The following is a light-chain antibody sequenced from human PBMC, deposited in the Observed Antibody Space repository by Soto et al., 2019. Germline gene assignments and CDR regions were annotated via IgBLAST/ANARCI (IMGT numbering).Light chain of an antibody. Sequence: LTQPASVSGSPGQSITISCTGTSSDVGGYNYVSWYQHHPGKAPKLMTYDVSNRPSGVSNRFSGSKSGNTASLTISGLQAEDEADYYCSSYTRSATHVFGTGTKVTVL. CDR2: DVS. CDR3: SSYTRSATHV. J-gene: IGLJ1*01. V-gene: IGLV2-14*03. CDR1: SSDVGGYNY.